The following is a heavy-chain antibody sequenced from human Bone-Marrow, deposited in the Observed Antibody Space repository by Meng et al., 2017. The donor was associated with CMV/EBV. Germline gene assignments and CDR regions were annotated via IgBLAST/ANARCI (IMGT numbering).Heavy chain of an antibody. J-gene: IGHJ4*02. CDR3: AKSLHDYVWGNYYVDF. CDR2: IRYDGNIK. CDR1: GFSFIRSG. D-gene: IGHD3-16*01. Sequence: GESLKISCAASGFSFIRSGMHWVRQAPGKGLEWVACIRYDGNIKFYAESMKRRFTISRDNSKSTLDLQMDSLRTEDTGVYSCAKSLHDYVWGNYYVDFWGRGTMVTVSS. V-gene: IGHV3-30*02.